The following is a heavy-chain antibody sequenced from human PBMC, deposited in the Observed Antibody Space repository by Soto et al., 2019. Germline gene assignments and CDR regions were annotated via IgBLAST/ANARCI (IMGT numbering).Heavy chain of an antibody. D-gene: IGHD6-19*01. V-gene: IGHV2-70*11. Sequence: SGPTLVNPTQTPTLACTFSGFSLSTSGTCVSWIRQPPGKALEWLARIDWDDDKYYSTSLKTRLAISKDTSKKQVVLTMTNMDPVDTATYYCARTAGIAVAGTFDYWGQGTLVTVSS. J-gene: IGHJ4*02. CDR3: ARTAGIAVAGTFDY. CDR2: IDWDDDK. CDR1: GFSLSTSGTC.